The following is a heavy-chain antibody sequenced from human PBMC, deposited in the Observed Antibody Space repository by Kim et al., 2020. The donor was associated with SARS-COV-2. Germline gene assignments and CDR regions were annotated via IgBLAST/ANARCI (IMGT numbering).Heavy chain of an antibody. CDR3: ARCLGDSSSFSFDA. CDR2: IYPRGIT. V-gene: IGHV4-4*02. Sequence: SETLSLTCGVSGDSITNINWWTLVRQPPGKGLEWIGEIYPRGITNYNPSLKSRVTMSVDKSKSQFSLRLTSVTAADTAVYFCARCLGDSSSFSFDAWGQG. D-gene: IGHD6-6*01. J-gene: IGHJ5*02. CDR1: GDSITNINW.